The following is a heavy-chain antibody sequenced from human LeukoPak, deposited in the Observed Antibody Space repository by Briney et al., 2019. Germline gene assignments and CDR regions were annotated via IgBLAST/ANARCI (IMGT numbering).Heavy chain of an antibody. D-gene: IGHD5-18*01. CDR1: GFAFSSYS. CDR2: ISTSSSYI. Sequence: GGSLRLSCAASGFAFSSYSMNWVRQAPGKGLEWVSSISTSSSYIYYADSVKGRFTISRDNANNSLYLQMHSLRAEDTAVYYCARAAGGYSYGPFDYWGQGTLVTVSS. J-gene: IGHJ4*02. V-gene: IGHV3-21*01. CDR3: ARAAGGYSYGPFDY.